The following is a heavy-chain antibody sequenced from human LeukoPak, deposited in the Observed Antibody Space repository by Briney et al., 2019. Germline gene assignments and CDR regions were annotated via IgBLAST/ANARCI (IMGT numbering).Heavy chain of an antibody. V-gene: IGHV3-30*04. Sequence: GGSLRLSCSASGFTFSDYAMHWVRQAPGKGLEWVAVISHDERNKYYADSVKGRFTVSRDNSKNTLYLQMNSLRAEDTAVYYCARDRAYSSSWSGFDYWGQGTLVTVSS. CDR3: ARDRAYSSSWSGFDY. CDR2: ISHDERNK. J-gene: IGHJ4*02. D-gene: IGHD6-13*01. CDR1: GFTFSDYA.